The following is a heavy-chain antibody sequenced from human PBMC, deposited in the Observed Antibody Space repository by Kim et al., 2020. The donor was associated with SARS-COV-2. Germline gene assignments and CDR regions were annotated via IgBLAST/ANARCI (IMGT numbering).Heavy chain of an antibody. CDR2: INTNTGNP. CDR1: GYTFTSYA. D-gene: IGHD5-18*01. J-gene: IGHJ4*02. Sequence: ASVKVSCKASGYTFTSYAMNWVRQAPGQGLEWMGWINTNTGNPTYAQGFTGRFVFSLDTSVSTAYLQISSLKAEDTAVYYCAREFQRIQLWNSRPFDYWGQGTLVTVSS. CDR3: AREFQRIQLWNSRPFDY. V-gene: IGHV7-4-1*02.